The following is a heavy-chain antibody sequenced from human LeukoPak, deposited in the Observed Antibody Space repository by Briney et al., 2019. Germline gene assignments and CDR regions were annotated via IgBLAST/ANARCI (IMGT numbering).Heavy chain of an antibody. D-gene: IGHD1-1*01. CDR1: GFTLGSYW. V-gene: IGHV3-7*02. Sequence: GGSLRLSCAASGFTLGSYWMTWVRQAPRKGLEWAAAIKEDGSETYYVDSVEGRFTISRDNAKNSLYLQMSSLRAEDTAVYYCARTTYGDYWGQGTLVTVSS. CDR2: IKEDGSET. J-gene: IGHJ4*02. CDR3: ARTTYGDY.